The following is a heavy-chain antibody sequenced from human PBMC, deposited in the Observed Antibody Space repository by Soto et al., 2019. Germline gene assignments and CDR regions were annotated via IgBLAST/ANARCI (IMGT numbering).Heavy chain of an antibody. V-gene: IGHV4-34*01. J-gene: IGHJ4*02. CDR3: ARVISSRDEYFDY. CDR1: GGTISGYY. CDR2: ISHTGTT. Sequence: SETLSLTCSVSGGTISGYYWSWVRLPPGKGLEWIGEISHTGTTNYNPSLKSRVTMSVDKPKNQFSLNLTSVTAADTAVYYCARVISSRDEYFDYWGQGTVVTVSS. D-gene: IGHD2-2*01.